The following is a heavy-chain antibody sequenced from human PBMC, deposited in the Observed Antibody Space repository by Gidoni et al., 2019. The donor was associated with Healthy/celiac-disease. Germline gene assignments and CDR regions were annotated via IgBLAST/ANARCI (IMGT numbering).Heavy chain of an antibody. D-gene: IGHD2-2*01. V-gene: IGHV1-69*01. CDR3: ARDSVLWAQYQLLVH. CDR1: GGPFSSYA. Sequence: QVQLVQSGAAVKKPGSSVKVSCKASGGPFSSYAIRWVRQAPGQGLEWMGGIIPFFGTANDAQKCQGRVTITADESTSTAYMELSSLRSEDTAVYYCARDSVLWAQYQLLVHWGQGTLVTVSS. CDR2: IIPFFGTA. J-gene: IGHJ4*02.